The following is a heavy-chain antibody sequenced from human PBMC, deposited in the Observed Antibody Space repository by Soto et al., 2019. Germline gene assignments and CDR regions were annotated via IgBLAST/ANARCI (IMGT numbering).Heavy chain of an antibody. CDR1: GFTVSPYR. CDR2: ISRDGVTK. Sequence: QVPLVESGGGVVQLGRPLRLSCAVSGFTVSPYRMHWLRQAPGKWLEWVAVISRDGVTKYYEDSVKGRFTITRDNSRKTLFLEMNSLRVDDMAVYYCTGEVASGYWGQGNLVTVSS. CDR3: TGEVASGY. V-gene: IGHV3-30*03. J-gene: IGHJ4*02. D-gene: IGHD2-8*02.